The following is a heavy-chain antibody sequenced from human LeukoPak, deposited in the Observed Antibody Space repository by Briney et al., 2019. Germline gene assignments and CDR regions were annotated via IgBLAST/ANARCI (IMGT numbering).Heavy chain of an antibody. CDR2: INPNSGGT. V-gene: IGHV1-2*02. Sequence: ASVKVSCKASGYTFIGYYMHWVRQAPGQGLEWMGWINPNSGGTNYAQKFQGRVTMTRDTSISTAYMEMSRLRSDDTAVYYCARDDYESSGYYPIAEYDYWGQGTRVTVSS. D-gene: IGHD3-22*01. CDR3: ARDDYESSGYYPIAEYDY. J-gene: IGHJ4*02. CDR1: GYTFIGYY.